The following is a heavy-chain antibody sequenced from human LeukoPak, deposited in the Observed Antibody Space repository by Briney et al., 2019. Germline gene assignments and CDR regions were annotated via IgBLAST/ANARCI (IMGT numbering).Heavy chain of an antibody. D-gene: IGHD6-13*01. J-gene: IGHJ4*02. CDR2: INTGNGNT. CDR1: GYTFTSYA. V-gene: IGHV1-3*03. Sequence: ASVKVSCKASGYTFTSYAMHWVRQAPGQRLEWMGWINTGNGNTKYSQEFQGRVTITRDTSANTAYMELSSLRSEDMAVYYCARFRGGSSWLYFDYWGQGTLVTVSS. CDR3: ARFRGGSSWLYFDY.